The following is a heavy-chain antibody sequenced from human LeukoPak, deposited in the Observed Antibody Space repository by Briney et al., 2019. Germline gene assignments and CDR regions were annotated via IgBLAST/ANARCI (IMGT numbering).Heavy chain of an antibody. V-gene: IGHV1-2*02. CDR2: INPNSGGT. Sequence: GALVKVSCKASGYTFTGFYMHWVRQAPGQGLEWMGWINPNSGGTNYVQKFQGRVTMTRGTSISTAYMELSRLRSDDTAVYYCARGAVTVWSDAFDIWGQGTMVTVSS. J-gene: IGHJ3*02. D-gene: IGHD4-17*01. CDR3: ARGAVTVWSDAFDI. CDR1: GYTFTGFY.